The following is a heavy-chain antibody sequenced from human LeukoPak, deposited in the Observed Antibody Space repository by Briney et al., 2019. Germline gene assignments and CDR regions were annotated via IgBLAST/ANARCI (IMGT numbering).Heavy chain of an antibody. V-gene: IGHV3-7*01. J-gene: IGHJ4*02. D-gene: IGHD1-14*01. CDR1: GFTFSSYW. CDR2: IEEDGSDK. CDR3: ARDPETERGRDGLDC. Sequence: GGSLRLSCAASGFTFSSYWMSWVRQAPGKGLEWMANIEEDGSDKYYMDSVKGRFTISRDNAKNSLYLQMNSLRAGDTAVYFCARDPETERGRDGLDCWGQGTLVTVSS.